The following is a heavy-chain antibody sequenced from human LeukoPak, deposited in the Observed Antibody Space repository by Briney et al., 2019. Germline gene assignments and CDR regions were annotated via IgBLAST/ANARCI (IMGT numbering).Heavy chain of an antibody. D-gene: IGHD3-16*02. CDR2: IWYDGSSK. V-gene: IGHV3-30*02. CDR3: AKEDYYDYVWGSSRLDPYYFDY. CDR1: GFTFSSYG. Sequence: GGSLRLSCAASGFTFSSYGMHWVRQAPGKGLEWLSVIWYDGSSKNYADSVKGRFTISRDNSKNTLYLQMNSLRAEDTAVYYCAKEDYYDYVWGSSRLDPYYFDYWGQGTLVTVSS. J-gene: IGHJ4*02.